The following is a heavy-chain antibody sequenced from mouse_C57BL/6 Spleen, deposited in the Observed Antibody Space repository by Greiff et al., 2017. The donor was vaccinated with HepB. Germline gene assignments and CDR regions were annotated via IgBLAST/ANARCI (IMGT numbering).Heavy chain of an antibody. CDR1: GFSLTSYG. CDR3: AKYCLYDYDGDYYAMDY. CDR2: IWSGGST. J-gene: IGHJ4*01. D-gene: IGHD2-4*01. V-gene: IGHV2-4*01. Sequence: VQLQQSGPGLVQPSQSLSITCTVSGFSLTSYGVHWVRQPPGKGLEWLGVIWSGGSTDYNAAFISRLSISKDNSKSQVFFKMNSLQADDTAIYYCAKYCLYDYDGDYYAMDYWGQGTSVTVSS.